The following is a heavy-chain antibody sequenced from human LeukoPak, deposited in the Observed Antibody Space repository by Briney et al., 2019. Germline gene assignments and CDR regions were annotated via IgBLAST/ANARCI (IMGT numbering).Heavy chain of an antibody. CDR3: ARNPEDGSSYDY. CDR1: GFTFSSYG. V-gene: IGHV3-23*01. CDR2: ISGSGGST. Sequence: GGSLRLSCAASGFTFSSYGMSWVRQAPGKGLEWVSAISGSGGSTYYADSVKGRFTISRDNSKNTLYLQMNSLRDEDTATYYCARNPEDGSSYDYWGQGTLVTVSS. J-gene: IGHJ4*02. D-gene: IGHD1-14*01.